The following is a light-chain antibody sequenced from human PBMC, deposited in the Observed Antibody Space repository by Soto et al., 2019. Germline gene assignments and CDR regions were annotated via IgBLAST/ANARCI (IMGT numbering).Light chain of an antibody. CDR2: EAS. V-gene: IGKV1-5*03. CDR1: QSISVS. Sequence: DIQMTQSPSTLSASVGDRVTITCRASQSISVSLAWYQQKPGKAPKLLIYEASNLKSGVPSRFSGSGSKTEDTLTISRQKPHDSESYYCQQYNGYWTFGQGTRVEIK. J-gene: IGKJ1*01. CDR3: QQYNGYWT.